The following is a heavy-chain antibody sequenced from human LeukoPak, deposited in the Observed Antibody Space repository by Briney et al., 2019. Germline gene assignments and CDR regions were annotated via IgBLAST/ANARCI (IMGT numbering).Heavy chain of an antibody. V-gene: IGHV4-4*07. CDR2: IYTSGST. D-gene: IGHD5-18*01. CDR3: AREHSYGLYYYYYGMGV. Sequence: PSETLSLTCTVSGGSISSYYWSWIRQPAGKGLEWIGRIYTSGSTNYNPSLKSRVTMSVDTSKNQFSLKLSSVTAADTAAYYCAREHSYGLYYYYYGMGVWGQGTTVTVSS. J-gene: IGHJ6*02. CDR1: GGSISSYY.